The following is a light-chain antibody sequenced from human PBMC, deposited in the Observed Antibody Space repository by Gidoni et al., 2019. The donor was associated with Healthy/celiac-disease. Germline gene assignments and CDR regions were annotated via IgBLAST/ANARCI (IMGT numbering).Light chain of an antibody. CDR3: SSYTSCSTLEGV. CDR1: SSDVGGYNY. CDR2: ECS. J-gene: IGLJ3*02. V-gene: IGLV2-14*01. Sequence: QSALTQPASVSGYHGQSIAIACTGTSSDVGGYNYVSCYQPPPVKAPQPMIYECSNRPSGFSTRSSGSNSGNTASQTISVLQADDVADYYCSSYTSCSTLEGVFGGGTTLTVL.